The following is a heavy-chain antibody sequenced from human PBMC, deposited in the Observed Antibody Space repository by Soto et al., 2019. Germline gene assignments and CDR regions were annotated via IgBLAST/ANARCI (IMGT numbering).Heavy chain of an antibody. V-gene: IGHV2-5*02. CDR3: AHRSGYDSLTGYYAPYNWFDP. CDR1: GFSLSTSGVG. D-gene: IGHD3-9*01. CDR2: IYWDDDK. Sequence: QITLKDSGPTLVTPTQTRTLTCTFSGFSLSTSGVGVGWIRQPPGHALEWLALIYWDDDKRYSPALKSRLTINKDTSKNRVVLTMTTMDPGDTATYYCAHRSGYDSLTGYYAPYNWFDPWGQGTLVTVSS. J-gene: IGHJ5*02.